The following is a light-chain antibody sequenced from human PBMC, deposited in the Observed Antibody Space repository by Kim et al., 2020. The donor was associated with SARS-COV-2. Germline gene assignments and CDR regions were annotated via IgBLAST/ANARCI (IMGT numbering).Light chain of an antibody. J-gene: IGLJ2*01. CDR2: QDS. V-gene: IGLV3-1*01. Sequence: SYELTQPPSVSVSPGQTASITCSGDKLGDKYTCWYQQKPGQSPVLVIYQDSKRPSGIPERFSGSNSGNTATLTISGTQAMDEADYYCQAWDRHVVFGVGT. CDR1: KLGDKY. CDR3: QAWDRHVV.